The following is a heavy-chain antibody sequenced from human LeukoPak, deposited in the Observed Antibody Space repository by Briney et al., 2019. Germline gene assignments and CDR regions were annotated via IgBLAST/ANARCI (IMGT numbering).Heavy chain of an antibody. CDR2: IYYSGST. CDR1: GGSISSSSYY. D-gene: IGHD5-18*01. Sequence: PSETLSLTCTVSGGSISSSSYYWGWIRQPTGKGLEWIGSIYYSGSTYYNPSLKSRVTISVDTSKNQFSLKLSSVTAADTAVYYCARNDVDTAFFDYWGQGTLVTVSS. CDR3: ARNDVDTAFFDY. J-gene: IGHJ4*02. V-gene: IGHV4-39*01.